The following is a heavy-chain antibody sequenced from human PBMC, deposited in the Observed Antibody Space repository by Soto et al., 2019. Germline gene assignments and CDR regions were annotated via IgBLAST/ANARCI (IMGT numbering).Heavy chain of an antibody. D-gene: IGHD6-25*01. V-gene: IGHV3-30*18. CDR3: AKGAAAAQRSFDY. CDR2: ISYDGSNK. J-gene: IGHJ4*02. CDR1: GFTFSSYG. Sequence: GGSLRLSCAASGFTFSSYGMHWVRQAPGKGLEWVAVISYDGSNKYYADSVKGRFTISRDNSKNTLYLQMNSLRAEDTAVYYCAKGAAAAQRSFDYWGQGTLVTVSS.